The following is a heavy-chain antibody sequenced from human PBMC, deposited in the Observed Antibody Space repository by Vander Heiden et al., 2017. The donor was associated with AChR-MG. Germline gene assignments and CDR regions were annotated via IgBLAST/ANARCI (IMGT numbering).Heavy chain of an antibody. D-gene: IGHD3-3*01. CDR1: GSPFRTHA. V-gene: IGHV3-30-3*01. Sequence: QVQLVESGGGVVQPGRSLRPSCAAPGSPFRTHALHWVRQAPGKGLEWVAVISYDGSNKYYADSVKGRFTISRDNSQNTLYLRMNSLRAEDTAVYYCARANTISQRPLNYWGQGTLVTVSS. CDR2: ISYDGSNK. J-gene: IGHJ4*02. CDR3: ARANTISQRPLNY.